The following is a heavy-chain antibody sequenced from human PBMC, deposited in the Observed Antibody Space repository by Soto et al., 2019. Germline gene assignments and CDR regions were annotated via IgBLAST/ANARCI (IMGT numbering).Heavy chain of an antibody. D-gene: IGHD1-20*01. CDR1: GGSFSGYY. Sequence: PSETLSLTCAVYGGSFSGYYWSCIRQPPGKGLEWIGEINHSGSTNYNPSLKSRVTISVDTSKNQFSLKLSSVTAADTAVYYCARVKHFYNYFDYWGQGTLVTVSS. J-gene: IGHJ4*02. CDR3: ARVKHFYNYFDY. CDR2: INHSGST. V-gene: IGHV4-34*01.